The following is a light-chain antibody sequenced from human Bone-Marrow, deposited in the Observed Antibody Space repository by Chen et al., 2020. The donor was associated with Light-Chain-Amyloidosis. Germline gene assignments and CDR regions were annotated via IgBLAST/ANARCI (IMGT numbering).Light chain of an antibody. J-gene: IGLJ1*01. CDR1: SSDVGGDNH. CDR3: SSYTITNTLV. V-gene: IGLV2-14*01. Sequence: QSALTQPASVSGSPVQSITISCTGTSSDVGGDNHVSWYQQHPDKAHKLMIYEVTNRPSWVPDRFAGSKSDNTASLTISGLQTEDEADYFCSSYTITNTLVFGSGTRVTVL. CDR2: EVT.